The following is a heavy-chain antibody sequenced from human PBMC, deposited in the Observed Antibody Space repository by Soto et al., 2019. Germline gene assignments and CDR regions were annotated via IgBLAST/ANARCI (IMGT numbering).Heavy chain of an antibody. V-gene: IGHV1-69*06. CDR2: IIPIFGTA. CDR3: ARGGYYDSSGYPAEYFQH. D-gene: IGHD3-22*01. J-gene: IGHJ1*01. Sequence: QVQLVQSGAEVKKPGSSVKVSCKASGGTFSSYAISWVRQAPGQGLEWMGGIIPIFGTANYAQKFQGRVTITADKSTSTAYMELSSVRSEDTAVYYCARGGYYDSSGYPAEYFQHWGQGTLVTVSS. CDR1: GGTFSSYA.